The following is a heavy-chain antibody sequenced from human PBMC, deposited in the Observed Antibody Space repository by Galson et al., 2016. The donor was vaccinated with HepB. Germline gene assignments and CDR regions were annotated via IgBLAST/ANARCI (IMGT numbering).Heavy chain of an antibody. CDR3: ATQLVLIIVPGTFDS. V-gene: IGHV3-11*01. CDR1: GLPFSDSY. J-gene: IGHJ4*02. D-gene: IGHD6-6*01. CDR2: ISNTGNTI. Sequence: SLRLSCAASGLPFSDSYLSWIRQAPGKGLEWISYISNTGNTIYYADSVKGRFTISRDNAKNSVYLQMNALRAADTAVYYCATQLVLIIVPGTFDSWGQGTLVTVSS.